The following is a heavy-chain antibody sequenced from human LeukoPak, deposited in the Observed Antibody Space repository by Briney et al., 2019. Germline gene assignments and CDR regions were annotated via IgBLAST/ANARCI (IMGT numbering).Heavy chain of an antibody. CDR1: GGTFSSYA. Sequence: VASVKVSCKASGGTFSSYAISWVRQAPGQGLEWMGGIIPIFGTANYAQKFQGRVTITADESTSTAYMELSSLRSEDTAVYYCARDVTGTSFDGMDVWGQGTTVTVSS. D-gene: IGHD1-20*01. CDR2: IIPIFGTA. CDR3: ARDVTGTSFDGMDV. J-gene: IGHJ6*02. V-gene: IGHV1-69*13.